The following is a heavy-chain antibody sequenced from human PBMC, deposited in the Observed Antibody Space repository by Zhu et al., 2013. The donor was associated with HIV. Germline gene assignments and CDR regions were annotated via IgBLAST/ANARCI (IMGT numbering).Heavy chain of an antibody. CDR1: GGTFSSYA. J-gene: IGHJ2*01. CDR3: ARDLRSPLGTSPGYFDL. CDR2: IIPIFGTA. V-gene: IGHV1-69*01. Sequence: QVQLVQSGAEVKKPGSSVKVSCKASGGTFSSYAISWVRQAPGQGLEWMGGIIPIFGTANYAQKFQGRVTITADESTSTAYMELRSLRSDDTAVYYCARDLRSPLGTSPGYFDLWGRGTLVTVSS.